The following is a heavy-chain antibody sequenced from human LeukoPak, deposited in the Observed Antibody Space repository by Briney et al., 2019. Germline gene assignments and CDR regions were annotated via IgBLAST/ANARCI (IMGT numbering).Heavy chain of an antibody. J-gene: IGHJ4*02. CDR3: ATSSWTGGYSYQGD. V-gene: IGHV1-69*13. D-gene: IGHD5-18*01. CDR1: GGTFSNYA. Sequence: ASVKVSCKASGGTFSNYAIIWVRQAPGQGLEWMAGIIPIFGTPNYAQKFQGRVTITADESTTTAYMELSSLRSEDTAVYYCATSSWTGGYSYQGDWGQGTLVTVSS. CDR2: IIPIFGTP.